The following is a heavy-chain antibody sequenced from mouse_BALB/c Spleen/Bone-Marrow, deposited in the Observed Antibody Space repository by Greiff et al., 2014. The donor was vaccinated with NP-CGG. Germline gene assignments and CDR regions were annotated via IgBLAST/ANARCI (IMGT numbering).Heavy chain of an antibody. V-gene: IGHV1-7*01. CDR2: INPSTGYT. J-gene: IGHJ3*01. Sequence: QVQLKESGAELVKPGASVKMSCKASGYTFTSYWMHWVKQRPGQGLEWIGYINPSTGYTEYNQKFKDKATLTADKSSSTAYMQLSSLTSEDSAVYYCARSGGGYDGFAYWGQGTLVTVSA. CDR1: GYTFTSYW. D-gene: IGHD2-2*01. CDR3: ARSGGGYDGFAY.